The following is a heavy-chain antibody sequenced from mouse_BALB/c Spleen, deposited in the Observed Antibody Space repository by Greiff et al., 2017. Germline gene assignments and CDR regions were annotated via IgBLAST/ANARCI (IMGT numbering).Heavy chain of an antibody. CDR2: IWAGGST. D-gene: IGHD2-4*01. CDR1: GFSLTSYG. Sequence: VQLVESGPGLVAPSQSLSITCTVSGFSLTSYGVHWVRQPPGKGLEWLGVIWAGGSTNYNSALMSRLSISKDNSKSQVFLKMNSLQTDDTAMYYCARDSTMIYYYAMDYWGQGTSVTVSS. V-gene: IGHV2-9*02. CDR3: ARDSTMIYYYAMDY. J-gene: IGHJ4*01.